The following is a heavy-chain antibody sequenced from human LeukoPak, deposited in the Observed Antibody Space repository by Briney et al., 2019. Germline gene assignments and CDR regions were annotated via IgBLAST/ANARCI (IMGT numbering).Heavy chain of an antibody. Sequence: SETLSLTCTVSSGSISSGDYYWSWIRQPPGKGLEWIGYIYYSGSTYYNPFLKSRVTISVDTSKNQFSLKLSSVTAADTAVYYCARVAYDSSGYSYYFDYWGQGTLVTVSS. V-gene: IGHV4-30-4*01. CDR1: SGSISSGDYY. CDR2: IYYSGST. CDR3: ARVAYDSSGYSYYFDY. J-gene: IGHJ4*02. D-gene: IGHD3-22*01.